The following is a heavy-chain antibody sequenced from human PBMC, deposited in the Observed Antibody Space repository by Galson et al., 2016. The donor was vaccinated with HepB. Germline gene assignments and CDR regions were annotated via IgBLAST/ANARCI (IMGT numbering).Heavy chain of an antibody. Sequence: SLRLSCAAAGFTFRNYALHWVRQTPGKGLEWVAVISDDGHHEYYADSVKGRFTISRDNSKNTLYLQMKSLRPEDTAEYICASDGDYGGPHWGAFGNYYFEHWGQGTLVTVSS. V-gene: IGHV3-30*04. CDR1: GFTFRNYA. CDR3: ASDGDYGGPHWGAFGNYYFEH. D-gene: IGHD4-23*01. CDR2: ISDDGHHE. J-gene: IGHJ4*02.